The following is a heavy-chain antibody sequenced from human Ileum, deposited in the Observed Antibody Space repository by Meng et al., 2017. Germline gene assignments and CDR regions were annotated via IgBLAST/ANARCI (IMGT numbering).Heavy chain of an antibody. CDR1: GFTFSAYP. J-gene: IGHJ4*02. CDR2: ISDDGNIK. CDR3: ARQYVLATIDY. Sequence: GESLKISCAASGFTFSAYPMHWVRQAPGKGLEWVAIISDDGNIKKYADSVKGRFTLSRDNSKKTVDLLMNSLRVEDTAVYYCARQYVLATIDYWGQGTLVTVSS. D-gene: IGHD5-24*01. V-gene: IGHV3-30*01.